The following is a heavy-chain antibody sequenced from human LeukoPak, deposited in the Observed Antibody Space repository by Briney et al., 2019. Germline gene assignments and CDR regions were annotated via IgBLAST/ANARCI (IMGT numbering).Heavy chain of an antibody. V-gene: IGHV3-23*01. CDR3: ANLSPQGYCSGGSCYSLDY. J-gene: IGHJ4*02. CDR1: GFTVSSNY. D-gene: IGHD2-15*01. CDR2: ISGSGGST. Sequence: GGSLRLSCAASGFTVSSNYMSWVRQAPGKGLEWVSAISGSGGSTYYADSVKGRFTISRDNSKNTLYLQMNSLRAEDTAVYYCANLSPQGYCSGGSCYSLDYWGQGTLVTVSS.